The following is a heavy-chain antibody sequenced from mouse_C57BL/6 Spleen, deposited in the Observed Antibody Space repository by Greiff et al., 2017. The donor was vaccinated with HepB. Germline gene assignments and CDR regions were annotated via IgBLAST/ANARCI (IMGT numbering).Heavy chain of an antibody. CDR3: ARKSNYYAMDY. CDR2: ISSGSSTI. V-gene: IGHV5-17*01. Sequence: EVRVVESGGGLVKPGGSLKLSCAASGFTFSDYGMHWVRQAPEKGLEWVAYISSGSSTIYYADTVEGRFTISRDNAKNTLFLQMTSLRSEDTAMYYCARKSNYYAMDYWGQGTSVTVSS. CDR1: GFTFSDYG. J-gene: IGHJ4*01. D-gene: IGHD1-3*01.